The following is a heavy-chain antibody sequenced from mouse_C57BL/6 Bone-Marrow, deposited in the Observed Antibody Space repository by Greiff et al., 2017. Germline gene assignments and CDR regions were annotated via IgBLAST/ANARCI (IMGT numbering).Heavy chain of an antibody. J-gene: IGHJ2*01. V-gene: IGHV5-17*01. CDR2: ISSGSSTI. CDR1: GFTFSDYG. Sequence: EVKLMESGGGLVKPGGSLKLSCAASGFTFSDYGMHWVRQAPEKGLEWVAYISSGSSTIYYADTVKGRFTISRDNAKNTLFLQMTSLRSEDTAMYYCAISYFDYWGQGTTLTVSS. CDR3: AISYFDY.